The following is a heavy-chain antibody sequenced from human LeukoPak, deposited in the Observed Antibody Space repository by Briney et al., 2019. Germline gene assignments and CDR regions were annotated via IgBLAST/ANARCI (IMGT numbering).Heavy chain of an antibody. V-gene: IGHV5-51*01. Sequence: RGESLKISCKGSGYSFTSYWIGWVRQMPGKGLEWMGIIYPGDSDTRYSPSFQGQVTISADKSISTAYLQWSSLKASDTAMYYCARGDSPYYYDSSGYPDYWGQGTLVTVSS. CDR3: ARGDSPYYYDSSGYPDY. CDR2: IYPGDSDT. CDR1: GYSFTSYW. D-gene: IGHD3-22*01. J-gene: IGHJ4*02.